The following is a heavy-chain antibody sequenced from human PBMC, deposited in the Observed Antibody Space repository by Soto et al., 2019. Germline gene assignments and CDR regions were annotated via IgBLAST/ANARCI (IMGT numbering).Heavy chain of an antibody. Sequence: PGGSLRLSCAASGFTFSSYGMHWVRQAPGKGLEWVAVISYDGSNKYYADSVKGRFTISRDNSKNTLYLQMNSLRAEDTAVYYCAKDRGSRAYYYGMDVWGQGTTVTVSS. J-gene: IGHJ6*02. V-gene: IGHV3-30*18. CDR1: GFTFSSYG. CDR2: ISYDGSNK. CDR3: AKDRGSRAYYYGMDV.